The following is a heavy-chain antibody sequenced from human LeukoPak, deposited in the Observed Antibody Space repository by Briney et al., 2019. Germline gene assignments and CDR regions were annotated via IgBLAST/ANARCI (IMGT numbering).Heavy chain of an antibody. V-gene: IGHV4-34*01. CDR3: ARASLLEWLSLLFNP. CDR2: INHSGST. Sequence: PSETLSLTCAVYGGSFSGYYWSWIRQPPGKGLEWIGEINHSGSTNYNPSLKSRVTISVDTSKNQFSLKLSSVTAADTAVYYCARASLLEWLSLLFNPWGQGTLVTVSS. D-gene: IGHD3-3*02. CDR1: GGSFSGYY. J-gene: IGHJ5*02.